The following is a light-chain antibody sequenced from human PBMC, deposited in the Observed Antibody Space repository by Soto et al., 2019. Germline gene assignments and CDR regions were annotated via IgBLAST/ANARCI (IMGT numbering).Light chain of an antibody. CDR1: QSVSSN. CDR3: QQYDNGPPIT. J-gene: IGKJ5*01. V-gene: IGKV3-15*01. Sequence: EVVMTQSPATLSVSPGERATLSCSASQSVSSNLACYQQKHGQAPRLLIYGASTRATGIPARFSGSGSGTEFTLTISSLQSEDFAVYYCQQYDNGPPITFGQGTRLEIK. CDR2: GAS.